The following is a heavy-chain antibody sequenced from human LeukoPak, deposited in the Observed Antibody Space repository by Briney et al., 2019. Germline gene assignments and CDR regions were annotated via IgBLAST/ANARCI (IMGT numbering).Heavy chain of an antibody. CDR2: ISSSSYI. CDR3: ARDLPTGYSYGFFGY. V-gene: IGHV3-21*01. D-gene: IGHD5-18*01. J-gene: IGHJ4*02. Sequence: PGGSLRLSCAASGFTFSSYSMNWVRQAPGKGLEWVSSISSSSYIYYADSAKGRFTISRDNAKNSLYLQMNSLRAEDTAVYYCARDLPTGYSYGFFGYWGQGTLVTVSS. CDR1: GFTFSSYS.